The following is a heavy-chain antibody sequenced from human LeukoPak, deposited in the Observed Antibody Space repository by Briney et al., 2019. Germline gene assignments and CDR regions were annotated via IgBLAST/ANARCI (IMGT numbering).Heavy chain of an antibody. CDR1: GGSISPYF. CDR2: IYYSGST. CDR3: ARLGGNSEIGWVDY. J-gene: IGHJ4*02. D-gene: IGHD4-23*01. V-gene: IGHV4-59*08. Sequence: PSETLSLTCTVSGGSISPYFWSWIRQPPGKGLEWIGYIYYSGSTNYNPSLKSRVTISVDTSKNQFSLKLSSVTAADTAVYYCARLGGNSEIGWVDYWGQGTLVTVSS.